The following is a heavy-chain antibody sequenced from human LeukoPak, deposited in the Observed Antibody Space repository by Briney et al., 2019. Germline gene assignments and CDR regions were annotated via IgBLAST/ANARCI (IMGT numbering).Heavy chain of an antibody. D-gene: IGHD3-10*01. V-gene: IGHV3-11*04. CDR2: ISSSGSTI. CDR3: ARNGLWFGELVYYYYYMDV. J-gene: IGHJ6*03. Sequence: TGGSLRLSCAVSGFTFSDYYMSWIRQAPGKGLEWVSYISSSGSTIYYADSVKGRFTISRDNAKNSLYLQMNSLRAEDTAVYYCARNGLWFGELVYYYYYMDVWGKGTTVTVSS. CDR1: GFTFSDYY.